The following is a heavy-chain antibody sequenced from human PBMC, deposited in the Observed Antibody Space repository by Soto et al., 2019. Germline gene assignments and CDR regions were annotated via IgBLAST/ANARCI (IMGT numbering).Heavy chain of an antibody. V-gene: IGHV3-48*03. D-gene: IGHD2-2*02. CDR3: ARGDCKTSCYIGF. J-gene: IGHJ4*02. CDR2: ITSSGGAT. CDR1: GFGFSNYE. Sequence: ESGGGLVQPGGSLRLSCAASGFGFSNYEMNWVRQAPGKGLEWVSYITSSGGATMYADSVKGRFTISRDNAKDSLYLQMNSLRVDDTAVYYCARGDCKTSCYIGFWGQGALVTVSS.